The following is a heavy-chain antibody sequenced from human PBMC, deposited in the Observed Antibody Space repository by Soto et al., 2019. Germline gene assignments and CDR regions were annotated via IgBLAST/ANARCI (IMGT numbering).Heavy chain of an antibody. Sequence: ASVTVSCKASGYTFPSYGINWVRQATRQGLEWMGWISPNSGSTNYAQKLQGRVTMTTDTSTSTAYMELSSLRSEDTAVYYCAREDGERAFDIWGQGTMVTVSS. CDR2: ISPNSGST. CDR1: GYTFPSYG. D-gene: IGHD4-17*01. V-gene: IGHV1-18*01. J-gene: IGHJ3*02. CDR3: AREDGERAFDI.